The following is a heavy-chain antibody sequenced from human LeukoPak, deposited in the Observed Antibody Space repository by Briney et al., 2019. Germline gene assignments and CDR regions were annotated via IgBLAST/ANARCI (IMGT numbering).Heavy chain of an antibody. CDR2: IYYSGST. CDR3: ARDPGKYSLGY. V-gene: IGHV4-59*12. D-gene: IGHD3-10*01. CDR1: GGSISSYY. J-gene: IGHJ4*02. Sequence: SETLSLTCTVSGGSISSYYWSWIRQPPGKGLEWIGYIYYSGSTNYNPSLKSRVTISVDTSKNQFSLKLSSVTAADTAVYYCARDPGKYSLGYWGQGTLVTVSS.